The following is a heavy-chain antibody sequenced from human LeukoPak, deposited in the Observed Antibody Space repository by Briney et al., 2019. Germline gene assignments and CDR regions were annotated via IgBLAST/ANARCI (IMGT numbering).Heavy chain of an antibody. D-gene: IGHD3-3*01. CDR1: GGSISTYC. V-gene: IGHV4-59*01. CDR3: ARDRDSWSGYTRNDAIDI. CDR2: IRNSGST. J-gene: IGHJ3*02. Sequence: PSETLSLTCTVSGGSISTYCWSWIRQPPGKGLEWIGYIRNSGSTNYNPSLKSRVTISLDTSKNQFSLKLTSVAAADTAVYYCARDRDSWSGYTRNDAIDIWGQGTMVTVSS.